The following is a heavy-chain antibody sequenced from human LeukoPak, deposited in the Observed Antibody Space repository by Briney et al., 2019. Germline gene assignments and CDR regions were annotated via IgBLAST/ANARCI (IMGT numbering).Heavy chain of an antibody. V-gene: IGHV3-23*01. J-gene: IGHJ4*02. Sequence: PGGSLRLSCAASGFTVSSNYMSWVRQAPGKGLEWVSSISGSGGSTYYADSVKGRFTISRDNSKNTLYLQMNSLRAEDTAIYYCAKDIVGYSYGGRLDYWGQGTLVTVSS. CDR2: ISGSGGST. D-gene: IGHD5-18*01. CDR3: AKDIVGYSYGGRLDY. CDR1: GFTVSSNY.